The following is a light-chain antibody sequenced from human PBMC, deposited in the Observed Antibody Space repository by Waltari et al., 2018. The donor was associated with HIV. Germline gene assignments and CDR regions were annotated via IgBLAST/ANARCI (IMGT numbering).Light chain of an antibody. CDR3: QQYHNWPIT. J-gene: IGKJ4*01. CDR2: GAS. CDR1: QSIRTN. V-gene: IGKV3D-15*01. Sequence: ILKTQSPVTLSVSPGERATLSCWASQSIRTNLAWYEQKPGQTPRLLIYGASTRATGTPARFSGSGSGTEFTLTISSLQSEDLAFYYCQQYHNWPITFGGGTKVEIK.